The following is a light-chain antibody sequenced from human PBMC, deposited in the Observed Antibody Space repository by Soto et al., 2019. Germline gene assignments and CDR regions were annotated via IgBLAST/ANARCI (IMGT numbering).Light chain of an antibody. V-gene: IGLV2-8*01. CDR1: SSDVGGYDY. Sequence: QSVLTQPPSASGSPGQSVTISCTGTSSDVGGYDYVSWYQHHPGKGPKLIISEVSKRPSGVPDRFSGSKSGNTASLTVSGLQAEDEANYYCSSYAGSNNLVFGGGTKLTVL. CDR3: SSYAGSNNLV. CDR2: EVS. J-gene: IGLJ2*01.